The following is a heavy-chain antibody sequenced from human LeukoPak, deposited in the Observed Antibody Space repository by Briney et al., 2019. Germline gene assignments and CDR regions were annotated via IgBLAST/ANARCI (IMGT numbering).Heavy chain of an antibody. Sequence: ASVKVSCKASGYTFSGYYIHWVRQAPGQGLEWMGRINPNSGGTNHAQKFQGRVTMTRDASITTAYMELSSLISDDTAVYYCARDRDGSSRNWFDPWGQGALVTVSS. CDR1: GYTFSGYY. CDR2: INPNSGGT. V-gene: IGHV1-2*06. D-gene: IGHD6-13*01. CDR3: ARDRDGSSRNWFDP. J-gene: IGHJ5*02.